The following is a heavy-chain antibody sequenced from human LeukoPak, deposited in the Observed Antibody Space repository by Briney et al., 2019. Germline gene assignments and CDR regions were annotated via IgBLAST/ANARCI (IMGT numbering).Heavy chain of an antibody. CDR1: GXTFRSFG. Sequence: TGGSLRLSCAASGXTFRSFGMNWVRQAPGKGLEWVSYISDSSSLTDYADSVKGRFTISRDNAKNSLSLQLNSLRDEDTAVYFCAKVIRGGYGMDVWGQGTTVTVSS. D-gene: IGHD3-10*01. CDR2: ISDSSSLT. J-gene: IGHJ6*02. V-gene: IGHV3-48*02. CDR3: AKVIRGGYGMDV.